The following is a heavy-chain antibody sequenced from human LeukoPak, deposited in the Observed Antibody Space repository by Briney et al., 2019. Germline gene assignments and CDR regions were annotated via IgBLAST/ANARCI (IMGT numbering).Heavy chain of an antibody. CDR3: VRVAGTDATFDY. J-gene: IGHJ4*02. V-gene: IGHV3-33*01. CDR2: IWYDGSDK. Sequence: GGSLRLSCAASGFTFSSYGMRWVRQAPGKGLEWVAVIWYDGSDKYYADSVKGRFTISRDNSKNTLYLQMNSLRAEDTAVYYCVRVAGTDATFDYWGQGTLVTVSS. D-gene: IGHD1-1*01. CDR1: GFTFSSYG.